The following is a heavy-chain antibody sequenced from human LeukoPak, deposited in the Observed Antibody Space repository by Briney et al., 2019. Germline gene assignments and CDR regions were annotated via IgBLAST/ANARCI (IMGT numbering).Heavy chain of an antibody. CDR1: GFTFSSYA. CDR2: ISGSGGST. J-gene: IGHJ4*02. D-gene: IGHD3-10*01. V-gene: IGHV3-23*01. Sequence: GGSLRLSCAASGFTFSSYAMSWVRQAPGKGLEWVSAISGSGGSTYYADSVKGRFTISRDNSKYTLYLQMNSLRAEDTAVYYCAKDLSWGEYGSGSYYDYWGQGTLVTVSS. CDR3: AKDLSWGEYGSGSYYDY.